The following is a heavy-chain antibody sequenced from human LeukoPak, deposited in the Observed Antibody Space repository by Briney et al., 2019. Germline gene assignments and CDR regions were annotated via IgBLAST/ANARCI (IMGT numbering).Heavy chain of an antibody. CDR3: AELGITMXXGV. D-gene: IGHD3-22*01. J-gene: IGHJ6*03. Sequence: GGSLRLACAAYGFTFSSYSMNCVRQAPGKGLEWVSSISSSSSYIYYAHSVKGRFTISRDNAKTSLYLQMNSLRAEDTAVYYCAELGITMXXGVXXXGTXVTISS. CDR1: GFTFSSYS. CDR2: ISSSSSYI. V-gene: IGHV3-21*01.